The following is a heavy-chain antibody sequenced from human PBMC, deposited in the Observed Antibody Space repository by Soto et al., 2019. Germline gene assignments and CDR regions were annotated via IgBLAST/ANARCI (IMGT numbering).Heavy chain of an antibody. V-gene: IGHV2-5*02. CDR2: LYWDDTR. J-gene: IGHJ6*04. CDR1: GFSLYTGGVG. Sequence: QITLKESSRTLVKPTQTLTLTCSFSGFSLYTGGVGVGWIRQPPGKALEWLALLYWDDTRRYNPSLKNTLTIAKDTSENQVVPTVTDMGPVDTGTYFCAHYTTDTYFDVWGKGATVTVSS. D-gene: IGHD1-1*01. CDR3: AHYTTDTYFDV.